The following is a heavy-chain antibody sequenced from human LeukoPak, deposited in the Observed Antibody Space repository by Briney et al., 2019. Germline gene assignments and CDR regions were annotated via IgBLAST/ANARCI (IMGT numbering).Heavy chain of an antibody. D-gene: IGHD1-26*01. CDR2: ISSNGGST. CDR3: ARGGPFQWELLVY. CDR1: GFTFSSYA. Sequence: GGSLRLSCAASGFTFSSYAMHWARQAPGKGLEYVSVISSNGGSTYYANSVKGRFTISRDNSKNTLYLQMGSLRAEDMAVYYCARGGPFQWELLVYWGQGTLVTVSS. V-gene: IGHV3-64*01. J-gene: IGHJ4*02.